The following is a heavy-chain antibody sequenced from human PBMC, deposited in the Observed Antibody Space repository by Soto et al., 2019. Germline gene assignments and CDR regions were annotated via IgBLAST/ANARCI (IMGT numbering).Heavy chain of an antibody. V-gene: IGHV4-30-2*01. CDR3: ASAGGLGAVAADY. Sequence: QLQLQESGSGLVKPSQTLSLTCAVSGGCISSGGYSWSWIRQPPGKGLEWIGYIYHSGSTYYNPSLKSRVTITVDRSKNQFSLKLSSVTAADTAVYYCASAGGLGAVAADYWGQGTLVTASS. J-gene: IGHJ4*02. D-gene: IGHD6-19*01. CDR1: GGCISSGGYS. CDR2: IYHSGST.